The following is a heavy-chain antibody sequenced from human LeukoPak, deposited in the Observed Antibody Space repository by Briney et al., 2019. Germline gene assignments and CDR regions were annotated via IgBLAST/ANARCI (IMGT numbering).Heavy chain of an antibody. V-gene: IGHV3-48*03. Sequence: GGSLRLSCAASGITFSSYEMNWVRQAPGKGLKWISYISSSGSTMYYADSVKGRFTISRDNAKNSLYLQMNSLRAEDTAIYYCASSSWYALDYWGQGTLVTVSS. J-gene: IGHJ4*02. CDR2: ISSSGSTM. CDR1: GITFSSYE. CDR3: ASSSWYALDY. D-gene: IGHD6-13*01.